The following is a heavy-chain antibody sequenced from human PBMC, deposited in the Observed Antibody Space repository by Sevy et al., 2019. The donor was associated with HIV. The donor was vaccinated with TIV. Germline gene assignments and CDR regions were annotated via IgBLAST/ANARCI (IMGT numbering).Heavy chain of an antibody. Sequence: SETLSLTCTVSDYSISSGYWWDWFRRPPGKGLEWIGAIYYRGDTQYTPSLKSRVTISADTSKNQFSLRLTSMTAADTAIYYCASHDWGRQDYWGQGTLVTVSS. CDR3: ASHDWGRQDY. CDR1: DYSISSGYW. D-gene: IGHD7-27*01. J-gene: IGHJ4*02. CDR2: IYYRGDT. V-gene: IGHV4-38-2*02.